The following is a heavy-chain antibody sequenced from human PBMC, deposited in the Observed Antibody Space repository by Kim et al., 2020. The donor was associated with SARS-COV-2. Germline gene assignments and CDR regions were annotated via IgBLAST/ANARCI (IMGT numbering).Heavy chain of an antibody. Sequence: KFQGRVTMTRNTSISTAYMELSSLRSEDTAVYYCAREGGSSGYYSRWFDPWGQGTLVTVSS. J-gene: IGHJ5*02. V-gene: IGHV1-8*01. CDR3: AREGGSSGYYSRWFDP. D-gene: IGHD3-22*01.